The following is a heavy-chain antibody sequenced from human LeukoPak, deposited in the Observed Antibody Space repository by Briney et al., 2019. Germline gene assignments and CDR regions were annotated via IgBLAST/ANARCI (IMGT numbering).Heavy chain of an antibody. D-gene: IGHD4-17*01. CDR1: GFTFSSYS. J-gene: IGHJ4*02. CDR3: ARGVDGDPLDY. V-gene: IGHV3-21*05. CDR2: ISSSSSYI. Sequence: GGSLRLSCAASGFTFSSYSMNWVRQAPGKGLEWVSYISSSSSYIYYADSVKGRFTISRDNAKNSLYLQMNSLRAEDTAVYYCARGVDGDPLDYWGQGTLVTVSS.